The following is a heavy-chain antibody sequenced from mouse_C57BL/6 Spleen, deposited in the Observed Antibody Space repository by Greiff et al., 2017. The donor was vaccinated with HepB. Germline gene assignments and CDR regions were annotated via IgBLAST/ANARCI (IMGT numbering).Heavy chain of an antibody. J-gene: IGHJ4*01. Sequence: VQRVESGAELARPGASVKLSCKASGYTFTSYGISWVKQRTGQGLEWIGEIYPRSGNTYYNEKFKGKATLTADKSSSTAYMELRSLTSEDSAVYFCVPIGAMDYWGQGTSVTVSS. CDR1: GYTFTSYG. CDR3: VPIGAMDY. CDR2: IYPRSGNT. V-gene: IGHV1-81*01.